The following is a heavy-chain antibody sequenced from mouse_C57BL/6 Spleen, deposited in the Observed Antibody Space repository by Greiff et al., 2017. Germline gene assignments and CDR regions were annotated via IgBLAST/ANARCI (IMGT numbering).Heavy chain of an antibody. CDR2: ISDGGSYT. Sequence: EVKLVESGGGLVKPGGSLKLSCAASGFTFSSYAMSWVRQTPEKRLEWVATISDGGSYTYYPDNVKGRFTISRDNAKNNLYLQMSHLKSEDTAMYYCARSYHGYFDVWGTGTTVTVSS. J-gene: IGHJ1*03. D-gene: IGHD2-12*01. CDR1: GFTFSSYA. CDR3: ARSYHGYFDV. V-gene: IGHV5-4*03.